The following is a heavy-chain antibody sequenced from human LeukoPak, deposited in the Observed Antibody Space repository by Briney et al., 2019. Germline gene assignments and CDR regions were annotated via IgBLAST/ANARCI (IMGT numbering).Heavy chain of an antibody. J-gene: IGHJ1*01. D-gene: IGHD6-13*01. CDR2: INHSGST. V-gene: IGHV4-34*01. CDR3: ASDRSSSWSRYFQH. Sequence: SETLSLTCAVYGGSFSGYYWSWIRQPPGKGLEWIGEINHSGSTNYNPSLKSRVTISVDTSKNQFSLKLSSVTAADTAVYYCASDRSSSWSRYFQHWGQGTLVTVSS. CDR1: GGSFSGYY.